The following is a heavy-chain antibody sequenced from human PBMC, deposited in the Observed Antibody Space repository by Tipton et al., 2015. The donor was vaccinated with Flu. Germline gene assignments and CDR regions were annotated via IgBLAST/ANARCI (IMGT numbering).Heavy chain of an antibody. CDR1: GFTVSTSY. CDR2: IYYSGNT. V-gene: IGHV4-59*02. J-gene: IGHJ3*02. Sequence: QVQLVQSGGGLIRPGGSLRLSCAVSGFTVSTSYMSWVRQPPGKGLEWIGYIYYSGNTNYNPSLKSRVTMSLDASKSHFSLKLSSVTAADTAMYYCSSYYIRAFDIWGQGTMVTVSS. D-gene: IGHD3-10*01. CDR3: SSYYIRAFDI.